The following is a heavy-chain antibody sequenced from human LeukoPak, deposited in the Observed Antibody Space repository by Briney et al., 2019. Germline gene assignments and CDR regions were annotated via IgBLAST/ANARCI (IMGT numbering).Heavy chain of an antibody. CDR3: ARGRGWSRVDWFDP. CDR1: GGSISSYY. Sequence: SETLSLTCTVSGGSISSYYWSWIRQPPGKGLEWIGYIYYSGSTNYNPSLKSRVTISVDTSKNQFSLKLSSVTAADTAVYYCARGRGWSRVDWFDPWGQGTLVTVSS. J-gene: IGHJ5*02. CDR2: IYYSGST. V-gene: IGHV4-59*01. D-gene: IGHD6-19*01.